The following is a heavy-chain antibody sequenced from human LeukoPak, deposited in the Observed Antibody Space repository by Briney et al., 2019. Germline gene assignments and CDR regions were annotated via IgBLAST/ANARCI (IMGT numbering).Heavy chain of an antibody. CDR1: GGSISSSSYY. D-gene: IGHD3-10*01. CDR3: ASQTYGSGSYGDY. J-gene: IGHJ4*02. CDR2: IYYSGST. Sequence: PSETLSLTCTVSGGSISSSSYYWGWIRQPPGKGLEWIGSIYYSGSTYYNPSLKSRVTISVDTSKNQFSLKLSSVTAADTAVYYCASQTYGSGSYGDYWGQGTLVPSPQ. V-gene: IGHV4-39*07.